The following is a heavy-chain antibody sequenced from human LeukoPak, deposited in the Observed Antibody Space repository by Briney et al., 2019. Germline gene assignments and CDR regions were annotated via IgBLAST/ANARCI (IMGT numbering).Heavy chain of an antibody. J-gene: IGHJ6*02. V-gene: IGHV4-59*01. CDR2: IYYTGST. CDR1: GASITSYY. CDR3: ARDQREAYDFWSGYFPMDV. Sequence: SETLSLTCTVSGASITSYYWNWIRQPPGKGLEWIGFIYYTGSTNYNPSLKSRVTISVDTSKNQFSLKLNSVTAADTAVYYCARDQREAYDFWSGYFPMDVWGQGTTVTVSS. D-gene: IGHD3-3*01.